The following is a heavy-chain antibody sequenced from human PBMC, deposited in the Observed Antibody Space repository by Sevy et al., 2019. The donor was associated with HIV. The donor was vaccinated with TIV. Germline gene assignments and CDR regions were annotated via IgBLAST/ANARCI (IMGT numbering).Heavy chain of an antibody. CDR1: GYTFTGYY. V-gene: IGHV1-2*06. Sequence: ASVKVSCKASGYTFTGYYIHWVRQAPGQGLEWMGRMNPKTGNLDQMRKFQDRVTMTADMSISTAYMELSSLTSDDAAVYFCARGDIRHFDWITVGAFDFWGQGTVVTVSS. CDR2: MNPKTGNL. D-gene: IGHD3-9*01. J-gene: IGHJ3*01. CDR3: ARGDIRHFDWITVGAFDF.